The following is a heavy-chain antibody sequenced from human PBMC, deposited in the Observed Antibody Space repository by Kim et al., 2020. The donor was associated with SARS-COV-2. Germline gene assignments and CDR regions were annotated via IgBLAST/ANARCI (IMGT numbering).Heavy chain of an antibody. J-gene: IGHJ4*02. Sequence: GGSLSLSCAASGFTFSSYGMSWVRQAPGKGLEWVSGISSTGSNTFYADSVRGRFTISRDNSKNTLYLQMNSLTADDTAVYYCANPGHWGQGTLVTVSS. CDR2: ISSTGSNT. V-gene: IGHV3-23*01. CDR3: ANPGH. CDR1: GFTFSSYG.